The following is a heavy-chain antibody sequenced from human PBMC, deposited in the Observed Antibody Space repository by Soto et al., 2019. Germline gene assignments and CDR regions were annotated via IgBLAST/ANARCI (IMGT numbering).Heavy chain of an antibody. CDR3: ARQGVTMVRGVIGPWFDP. CDR2: INQSGSP. V-gene: IGHV4-4*02. D-gene: IGHD3-10*01. J-gene: IGHJ5*02. Sequence: SETLSLTCAVSSGTISSSNWWTWVRQPPGKGLEWIGEINQSGSPNYNPSLKSRVTISVDTSKNQFSLKLSSVTAADTAVYYCARQGVTMVRGVIGPWFDPWGQGTLVTVSS. CDR1: SGTISSSNW.